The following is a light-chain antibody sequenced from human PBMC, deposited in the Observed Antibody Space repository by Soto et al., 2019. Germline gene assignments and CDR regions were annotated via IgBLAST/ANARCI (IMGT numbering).Light chain of an antibody. CDR2: GAS. V-gene: IGKV3D-20*02. J-gene: IGKJ5*01. CDR1: QSVSSSY. CDR3: QQRSNWPPIT. Sequence: EIVLTQSPGTLSLSPGERATLSCRASQSVSSSYLGWYQQKPGQAPRLLMYGASSRATGIPDRFSGSGSGTDFTLTISSLEPEDFAVYYCQQRSNWPPITFGQGTRLEIK.